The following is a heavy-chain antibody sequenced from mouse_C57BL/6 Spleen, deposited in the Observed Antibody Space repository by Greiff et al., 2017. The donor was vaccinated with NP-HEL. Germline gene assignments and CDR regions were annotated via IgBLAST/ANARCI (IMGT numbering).Heavy chain of an antibody. CDR1: GFSFNTYA. Sequence: VQLKESGGGLVQPKGSLKLSCAASGFSFNTYAMNWVRQAPGKGLEWVARIRSKSNNYATYYADSVKDRFTISRDDSESMLYLQMNNLKTEDTAMYYCVREVYYYGSTWYFDVWGTGTTVTVSS. D-gene: IGHD1-1*01. V-gene: IGHV10-1*01. J-gene: IGHJ1*03. CDR2: IRSKSNNYAT. CDR3: VREVYYYGSTWYFDV.